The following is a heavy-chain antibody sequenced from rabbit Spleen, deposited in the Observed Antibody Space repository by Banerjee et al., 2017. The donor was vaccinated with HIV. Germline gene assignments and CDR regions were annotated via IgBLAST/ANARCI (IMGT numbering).Heavy chain of an antibody. CDR3: ARDSGSSFSSYGMDL. V-gene: IGHV1S40*01. Sequence: QSLEESGGDLVKPGASLTLTCTASGVSFSSSSYICWVRQAPGKGLEWIACIDSGSSGFTYFATWAKGRFTCSKTSSTTVTLQMTSLTAADTATYFCARDSGSSFSSYGMDLWGPGTLVTVS. CDR2: IDSGSSGFT. D-gene: IGHD8-1*01. J-gene: IGHJ6*01. CDR1: GVSFSSSSY.